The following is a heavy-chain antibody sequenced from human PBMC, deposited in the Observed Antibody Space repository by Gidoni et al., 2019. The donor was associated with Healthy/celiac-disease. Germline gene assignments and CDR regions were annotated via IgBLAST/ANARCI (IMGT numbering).Heavy chain of an antibody. J-gene: IGHJ4*02. V-gene: IGHV2-26*01. Sequence: STSLKSRLTISKDTSKSQVVLTMTNMDPVDTATYYCARIKGLGDHYYFDYWGQGTLVTVSS. D-gene: IGHD4-17*01. CDR3: ARIKGLGDHYYFDY.